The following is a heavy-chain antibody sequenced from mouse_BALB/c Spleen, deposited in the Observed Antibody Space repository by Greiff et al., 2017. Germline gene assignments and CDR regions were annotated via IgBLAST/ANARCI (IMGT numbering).Heavy chain of an antibody. Sequence: EVQLVESGGGLVKPGGSLKLSCAASGFTFSSYTMSWVRQTPEKRLEWVATISSGGSYTYYPDSVKGRFTISRDNAKNTLYLQMSSLKSEDTAMYYCTSNWDEGLFDYWGQGTTLTVSS. V-gene: IGHV5-6-4*01. CDR3: TSNWDEGLFDY. CDR1: GFTFSSYT. CDR2: ISSGGSYT. J-gene: IGHJ2*01. D-gene: IGHD4-1*02.